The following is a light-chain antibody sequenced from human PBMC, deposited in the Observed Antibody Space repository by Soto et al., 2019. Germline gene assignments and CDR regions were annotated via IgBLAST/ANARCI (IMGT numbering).Light chain of an antibody. CDR1: SSDVGGHNY. Sequence: QSSLTQSPSASGSPGQSVTISCTGTSSDVGGHNYVSWYQHHPGKAPKLIIYEVSKRPSGVPDRFSGSKSGNTASLTVSGLQAEDKAVYYCSSTAGNNNLVFGGGTKLTVL. V-gene: IGLV2-8*01. CDR3: SSTAGNNNLV. J-gene: IGLJ3*02. CDR2: EVS.